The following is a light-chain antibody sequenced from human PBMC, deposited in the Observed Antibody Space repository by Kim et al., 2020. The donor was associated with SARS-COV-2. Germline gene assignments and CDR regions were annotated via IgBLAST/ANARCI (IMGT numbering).Light chain of an antibody. CDR1: QNIGTF. V-gene: IGKV1-5*03. Sequence: IQMTQSPSTLAASVGDRVTISCRASQNIGTFLAWYQHKPGKAPTLLVYQASSLESGVPSRFSGSGSETEFILTINSLQPDDFATYYRQHYNSYPYTFGQGTNLEI. CDR2: QAS. J-gene: IGKJ2*01. CDR3: QHYNSYPYT.